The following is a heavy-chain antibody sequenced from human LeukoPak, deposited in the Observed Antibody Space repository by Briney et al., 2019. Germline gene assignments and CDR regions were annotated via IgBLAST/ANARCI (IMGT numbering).Heavy chain of an antibody. Sequence: GGSLRLSCAASGFTFSSYGMHWVRQAPGKGLEWVAVISYDGSNKYYADSVKGRFTISRDNSKNTLYLQMNSLRAEDTAVYYCAKISGYSGYDALAEDFDYWGQGTLVTVSS. CDR2: ISYDGSNK. V-gene: IGHV3-30*18. CDR1: GFTFSSYG. J-gene: IGHJ4*02. CDR3: AKISGYSGYDALAEDFDY. D-gene: IGHD5-12*01.